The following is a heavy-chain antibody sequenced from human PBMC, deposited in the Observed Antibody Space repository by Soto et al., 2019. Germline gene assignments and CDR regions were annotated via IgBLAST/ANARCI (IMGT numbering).Heavy chain of an antibody. CDR2: IIPLFKTA. D-gene: IGHD5-12*01. V-gene: IGHV1-69*01. J-gene: IGHJ4*02. Sequence: QVQLVQSGAEVKKPGSSVKVSCKASGVTSSSYTISWVRQAPEQGLEWMGGIIPLFKTANYAHKFQGRVTFTADESTSTAYMELSSLRAEDTAVYYCAKVALDIVVPYFDYWGQGTLVTVSS. CDR3: AKVALDIVVPYFDY. CDR1: GVTSSSYT.